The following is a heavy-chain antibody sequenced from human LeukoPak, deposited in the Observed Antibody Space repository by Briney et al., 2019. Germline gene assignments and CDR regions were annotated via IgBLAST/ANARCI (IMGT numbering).Heavy chain of an antibody. D-gene: IGHD5-24*01. V-gene: IGHV1-46*01. CDR1: GYTFTNYY. J-gene: IGHJ3*02. CDR3: ARIRDGYNDAYDI. Sequence: ASVKVSCKASGYTFTNYYIHWVRQAPGQGLEWMGLINPGGDNTNYAQSFQGRVTMTRDTSASTVYMELSSLRSEDTAIYYCARIRDGYNDAYDIWGQGTVVTVPS. CDR2: INPGGDNT.